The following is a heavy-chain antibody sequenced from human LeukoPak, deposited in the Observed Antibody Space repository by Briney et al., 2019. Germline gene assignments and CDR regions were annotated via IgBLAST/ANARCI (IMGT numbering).Heavy chain of an antibody. V-gene: IGHV3-23*01. D-gene: IGHD6-19*01. CDR2: ISGSGDNT. CDR3: AKRGSVAVNSVHY. J-gene: IGHJ4*02. CDR1: GFTFTSYA. Sequence: GGSLRLSCEASGFTFTSYAMSWVRQAPGKGLEWVSAISGSGDNTFYADSVKGRFTISRDNSKNTLYLQMNSLRVEDTAVYYCAKRGSVAVNSVHYWGQGTLVTVSS.